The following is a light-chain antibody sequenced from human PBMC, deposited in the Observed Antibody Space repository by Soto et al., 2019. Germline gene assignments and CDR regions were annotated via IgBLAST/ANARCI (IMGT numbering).Light chain of an antibody. J-gene: IGKJ4*01. CDR1: QSVNSN. Sequence: EIVMTQSPATLSVSPGERATLSCRASQSVNSNLAWYQQKPGQAPRLLIYGAFTRANGISGRFSGSGSGTEFTLTISSLQSEDFAVYYCQQYNNWPSLTFGGGTKVEIK. V-gene: IGKV3-15*01. CDR2: GAF. CDR3: QQYNNWPSLT.